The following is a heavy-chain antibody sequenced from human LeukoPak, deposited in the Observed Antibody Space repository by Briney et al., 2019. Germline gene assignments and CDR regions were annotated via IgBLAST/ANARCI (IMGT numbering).Heavy chain of an antibody. D-gene: IGHD3-10*01. V-gene: IGHV4-34*01. CDR1: GGSFSGYY. J-gene: IGHJ4*02. Sequence: SETLSLTCAVYGGSFSGYYWSWIRQPPGKGLGWIGEINHSGSTNHNPSLKSRVTISVDTSKNQFSLKLSSVTAADTAVYYCARGAVAYGSGTTFDYWGQGTLVTVSS. CDR3: ARGAVAYGSGTTFDY. CDR2: INHSGST.